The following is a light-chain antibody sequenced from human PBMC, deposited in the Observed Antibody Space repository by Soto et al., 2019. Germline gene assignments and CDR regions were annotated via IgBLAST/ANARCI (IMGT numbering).Light chain of an antibody. Sequence: EIVLTQSPATLSLSPGERATLSCRASQSVSSYLGWYQQKPGQAPRLLIYGASTRATGIPARFSGSGSGTEFTLTISSLQPEDFATYYCQQHGQWPITFGQGTRLEI. CDR2: GAS. CDR3: QQHGQWPIT. CDR1: QSVSSY. V-gene: IGKV3-11*01. J-gene: IGKJ5*01.